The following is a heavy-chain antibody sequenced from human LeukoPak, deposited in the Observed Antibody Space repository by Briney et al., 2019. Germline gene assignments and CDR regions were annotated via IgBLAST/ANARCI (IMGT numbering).Heavy chain of an antibody. CDR3: ASWGTMVRGVITYYYYGMDV. CDR1: GFTFSSYS. V-gene: IGHV3-21*01. CDR2: ISSSSSYI. D-gene: IGHD3-10*01. Sequence: PGGSLRLSCAASGFTFSSYSMNWVRQAPGKGLEWVSSISSSSSYIYYADSVKGRFTISRDNAKNSLYLQMNSLRAKDTAVYYCASWGTMVRGVITYYYYGMDVWGQGTTVTVSS. J-gene: IGHJ6*02.